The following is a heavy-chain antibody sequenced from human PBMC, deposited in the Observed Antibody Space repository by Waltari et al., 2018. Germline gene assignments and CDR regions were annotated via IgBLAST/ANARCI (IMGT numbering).Heavy chain of an antibody. CDR1: GGPINSYY. CDR2: FYTSGST. V-gene: IGHV4-4*07. Sequence: QVQLQESGPGLVKPSETLSLTCTGSGGPINSYYWSWIRQPAGQGLEWIGRFYTSGSTNYNPSLKSRVTMSVDTSKKQFSLKLSSVTAADTAIYYCARETYGIDVWGQGTTVTVSS. CDR3: ARETYGIDV. J-gene: IGHJ6*02.